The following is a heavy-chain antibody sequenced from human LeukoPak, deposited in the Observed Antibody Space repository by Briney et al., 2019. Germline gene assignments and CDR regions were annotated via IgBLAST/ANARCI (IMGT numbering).Heavy chain of an antibody. J-gene: IGHJ5*02. D-gene: IGHD2-2*01. Sequence: GRSLRLSCAASGFTFDDYAMHWVRQAPGKGLEWVSGISWNSGSIGYADSVKGRFTISRDNAKNSLYLQMNSLRAEDTAVYYCARVIYCSSTSCDWFDPWGQGTLVTVSS. V-gene: IGHV3-9*01. CDR2: ISWNSGSI. CDR1: GFTFDDYA. CDR3: ARVIYCSSTSCDWFDP.